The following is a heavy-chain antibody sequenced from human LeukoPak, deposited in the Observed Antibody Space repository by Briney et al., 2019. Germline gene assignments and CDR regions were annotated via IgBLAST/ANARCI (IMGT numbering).Heavy chain of an antibody. J-gene: IGHJ6*02. Sequence: GGSLRLSCAASVFTFSSYAMSWVRQAPGKGLEWVSAISGSGGSTYYADSVKGRFTISRDNSKNTLYLQMNSLRAEDTAVYYCAKEWYFDLDRYYYYGMDVWGQGTTVTVSS. CDR2: ISGSGGST. CDR1: VFTFSSYA. V-gene: IGHV3-23*01. CDR3: AKEWYFDLDRYYYYGMDV. D-gene: IGHD3-9*01.